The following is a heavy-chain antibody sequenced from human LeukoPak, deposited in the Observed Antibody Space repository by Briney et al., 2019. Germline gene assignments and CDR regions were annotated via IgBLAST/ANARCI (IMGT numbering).Heavy chain of an antibody. V-gene: IGHV3-33*03. J-gene: IGHJ4*02. CDR2: IWSGGSIA. CDR3: TRVATAGTWTDY. Sequence: PGRSLRLSCAAPGFTLSDYGMQWFRQALGKGLGCLSVIWSGGSIADYAESVRGRFTISRDNSKNTVYLQMNSLRAEDTAIYFCTRVATAGTWTDYWGQGTLVTASS. D-gene: IGHD6-25*01. CDR1: GFTLSDYG.